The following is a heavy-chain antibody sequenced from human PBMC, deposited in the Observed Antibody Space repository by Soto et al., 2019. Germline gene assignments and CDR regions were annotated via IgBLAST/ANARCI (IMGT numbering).Heavy chain of an antibody. Sequence: ASVKVSCKASGYTFTSYAMHWVRQAPGQRLEWMGWINAGNGNTKYSEKFQDRVTITRDTSASTAYMKLSSLRSEDTAVYYCARSIVVVTALDYWGQGTLVTVSS. CDR2: INAGNGNT. CDR3: ARSIVVVTALDY. D-gene: IGHD2-21*02. V-gene: IGHV1-3*01. CDR1: GYTFTSYA. J-gene: IGHJ4*02.